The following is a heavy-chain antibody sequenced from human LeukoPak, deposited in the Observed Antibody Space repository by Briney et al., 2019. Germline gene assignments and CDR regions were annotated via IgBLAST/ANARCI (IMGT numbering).Heavy chain of an antibody. CDR3: ARDYGVTDY. CDR2: INHSGST. D-gene: IGHD4-17*01. CDR1: GVSFSGYY. J-gene: IGHJ4*02. Sequence: SETLSLTCAVYGVSFSGYYWSWIRQPPGKGLEWIGEINHSGSTNYNPSLKSRVTISVDTSENQFSLKLSSVTAADTAVYYCARDYGVTDYWGQGTLVTVSS. V-gene: IGHV4-34*01.